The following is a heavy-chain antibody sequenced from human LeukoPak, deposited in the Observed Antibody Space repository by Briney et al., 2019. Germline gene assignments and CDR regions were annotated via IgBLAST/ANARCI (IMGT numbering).Heavy chain of an antibody. CDR2: IYSGGST. CDR1: GFTVSSNY. J-gene: IGHJ5*02. V-gene: IGHV3-66*01. D-gene: IGHD4-23*01. CDR3: AKDQSLDGGNIRGFFDP. Sequence: GGSLRLSCAASGFTVSSNYMSWVRQAPGKGLEWVSVIYSGGSTYYADSVKGRFTISRDNSKSTVYLQMNSLRSEDTAFYYCAKDQSLDGGNIRGFFDPWGQGTLVTVSS.